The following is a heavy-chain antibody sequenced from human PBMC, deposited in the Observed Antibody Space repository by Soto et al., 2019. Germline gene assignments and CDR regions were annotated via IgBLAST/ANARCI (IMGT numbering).Heavy chain of an antibody. J-gene: IGHJ4*02. V-gene: IGHV3-73*01. CDR2: IRSKTNSYAT. Sequence: EVLLVESGGGLVQPGGSLKLSCAASGFTFSGSAMHWVRQASGKGLEWVGRIRSKTNSYATAYVASVKGRFTISRDDSKNTAYLQMNSLKTEDTAVYYCTSMVRGVIDYWGQGTLVTVSS. D-gene: IGHD3-10*01. CDR3: TSMVRGVIDY. CDR1: GFTFSGSA.